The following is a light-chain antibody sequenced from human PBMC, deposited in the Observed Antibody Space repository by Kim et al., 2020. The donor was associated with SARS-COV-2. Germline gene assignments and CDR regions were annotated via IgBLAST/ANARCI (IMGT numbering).Light chain of an antibody. V-gene: IGLV3-1*01. CDR2: QDS. Sequence: SSELTQPSSVSVSPGQTASITCPGDKLGDKYACWYQQKPGQSPVLVIYQDSKRPSGIPERFSGSNSGNTATLTISGTQAMDEADYYCQAWDSSTAVFGTGTKVTVL. J-gene: IGLJ1*01. CDR1: KLGDKY. CDR3: QAWDSSTAV.